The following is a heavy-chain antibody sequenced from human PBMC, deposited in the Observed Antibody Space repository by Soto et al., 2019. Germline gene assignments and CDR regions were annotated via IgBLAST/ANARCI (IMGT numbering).Heavy chain of an antibody. CDR3: ARLESKTTIFGVVEPIPNWFDP. CDR2: IYYSGST. CDR1: GGSISSSSYY. D-gene: IGHD3-3*01. J-gene: IGHJ5*02. Sequence: SETLSLTCTVSGGSISSSSYYWGWIRQPPGKGLEWIGSIYYSGSTYYNPSLKSRVTISVDTSKNQFSLKLSSVTAADTAVYYCARLESKTTIFGVVEPIPNWFDPWGQGTLVTVSS. V-gene: IGHV4-39*01.